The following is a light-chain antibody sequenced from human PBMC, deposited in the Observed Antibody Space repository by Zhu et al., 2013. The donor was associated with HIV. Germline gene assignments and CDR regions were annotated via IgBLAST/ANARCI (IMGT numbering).Light chain of an antibody. J-gene: IGLJ1*01. CDR1: SSNIENNY. CDR2: DNN. CDR3: QVWDSNTDHYV. V-gene: IGLV1-51*01. Sequence: QSVLTQPPSVSAAPGQKVTISCSGSSSNIENNYVSWYQHVPGTAPKFLIYDNNKRPSGIPDRFSGSNSGNTATLTISRVEAGDEADYYCQVWDSNTDHYVFGTGTKVTVL.